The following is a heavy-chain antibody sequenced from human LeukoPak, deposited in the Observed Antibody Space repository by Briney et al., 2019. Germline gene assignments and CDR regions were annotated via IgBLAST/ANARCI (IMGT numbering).Heavy chain of an antibody. CDR2: INHSGST. CDR1: GGSFSGYY. CDR3: ARLPRAMVRGVIGYYYMDV. D-gene: IGHD3-10*01. Sequence: PSETLSLTCAVYGGSFSGYYWSWIRQPPGKGLEWIGEINHSGSTNYNPSLKSRVTISVDTSKNQFSLKLSSVTAADTAVYYCARLPRAMVRGVIGYYYMDVWGKGTTVTISS. V-gene: IGHV4-34*01. J-gene: IGHJ6*03.